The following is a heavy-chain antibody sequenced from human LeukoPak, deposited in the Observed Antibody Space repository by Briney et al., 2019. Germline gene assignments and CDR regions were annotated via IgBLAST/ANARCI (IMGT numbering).Heavy chain of an antibody. CDR1: GFTFSDYY. CDR3: ARAATYYYDSSGYYPYAFDI. CDR2: ISSSGSYT. Sequence: GGSLRLSCAASGFTFSDYYMSWIRQAPGKGLEWVSYISSSGSYTNYADSVKGRFTISRDNAKNSLYLQMNSLRDEDTAVYYCARAATYYYDSSGYYPYAFDIWGQGTMVTVSS. V-gene: IGHV3-11*06. D-gene: IGHD3-22*01. J-gene: IGHJ3*02.